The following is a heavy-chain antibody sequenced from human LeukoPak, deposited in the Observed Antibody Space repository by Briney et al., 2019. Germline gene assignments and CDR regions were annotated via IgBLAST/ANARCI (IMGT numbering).Heavy chain of an antibody. Sequence: SETLSLTCTVSGGSISSYYWSWIRQPAGKGLEWIGRIYTSGSTNYNPSLKSRVTISVDKSKNQFSLKLSSVTAADTAVYYCARERPSTYHYDSSGYPGGRYFDYWGQGTLVTVSS. CDR1: GGSISSYY. CDR2: IYTSGST. D-gene: IGHD3-22*01. CDR3: ARERPSTYHYDSSGYPGGRYFDY. J-gene: IGHJ4*02. V-gene: IGHV4-4*07.